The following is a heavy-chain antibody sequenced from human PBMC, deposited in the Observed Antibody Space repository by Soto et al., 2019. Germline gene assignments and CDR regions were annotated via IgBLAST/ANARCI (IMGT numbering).Heavy chain of an antibody. Sequence: QVQLVQSATEVKKPRASVKVSCKSSGYAFSTYGISWVRQAPGQGLEWMAWISAYNGDSNYAQHLQDRVTLTTDTSTSTAYMELRSLRSDDTAVYFCARSSGTSYIWFDPWGQGTLVIVSP. CDR2: ISAYNGDS. CDR1: GYAFSTYG. J-gene: IGHJ5*02. CDR3: ARSSGTSYIWFDP. D-gene: IGHD1-26*01. V-gene: IGHV1-18*01.